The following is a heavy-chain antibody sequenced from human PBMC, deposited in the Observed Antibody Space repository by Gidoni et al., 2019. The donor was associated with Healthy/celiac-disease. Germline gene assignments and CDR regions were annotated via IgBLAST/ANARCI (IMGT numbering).Heavy chain of an antibody. Sequence: QVQLQESGPGLVKPSGTLSLTCAVSGGSISSSNWWSWVRQPPGKGLEWIGEIYHSGSTNYNPSLKSRVTISVDKSKNQFSLKLSSVTAADTAVYYCARVAQRTPSWTKKGYNWFDPWGQGTLVTVSS. J-gene: IGHJ5*02. CDR3: ARVAQRTPSWTKKGYNWFDP. CDR2: IYHSGST. V-gene: IGHV4-4*02. D-gene: IGHD3-3*01. CDR1: GGSISSSNW.